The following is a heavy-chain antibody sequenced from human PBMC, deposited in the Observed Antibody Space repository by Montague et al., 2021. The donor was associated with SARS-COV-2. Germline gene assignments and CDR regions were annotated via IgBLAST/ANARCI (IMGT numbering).Heavy chain of an antibody. Sequence: SLRLSCAASGFTFSSYDMHWVRQATGNGLEWVSAIGTAGDTYYPGSVKGRFTISRENAKNSLYLQMNSLRAGDTAVDYCAIEVGAMVYYYGMDVWGQGTTVTVSS. D-gene: IGHD1-26*01. J-gene: IGHJ6*02. CDR2: IGTAGDT. CDR3: AIEVGAMVYYYGMDV. V-gene: IGHV3-13*01. CDR1: GFTFSSYD.